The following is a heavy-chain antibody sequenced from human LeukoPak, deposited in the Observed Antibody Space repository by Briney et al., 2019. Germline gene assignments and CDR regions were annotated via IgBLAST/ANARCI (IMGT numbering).Heavy chain of an antibody. CDR3: AKERERVLRYFDWLPTSDY. D-gene: IGHD3-9*01. CDR2: ISGSGGST. J-gene: IGHJ4*02. V-gene: IGHV3-23*01. Sequence: PGGSLRLSCAASGFTFSSYAMSWVRQAPGKGLEWVSAISGSGGSTYYADSVKGRFTISRDNSKNTLYLQMNSLRAEDTAVYYCAKERERVLRYFDWLPTSDYWGQGTLVTVSS. CDR1: GFTFSSYA.